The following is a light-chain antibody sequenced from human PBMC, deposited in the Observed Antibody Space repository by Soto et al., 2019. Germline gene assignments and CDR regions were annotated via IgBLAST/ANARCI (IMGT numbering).Light chain of an antibody. V-gene: IGKV1-5*03. Sequence: DIQMTQSPFTVSASFGDRVTITCRATQSIDSWLAWYQQKPGKAPNLLIYKASTLESGVPSRFSGTGSGTEFTLTISSLQPDDFTTYYCQQYKSYPWTFGQGTKVDIK. CDR1: QSIDSW. CDR2: KAS. J-gene: IGKJ1*01. CDR3: QQYKSYPWT.